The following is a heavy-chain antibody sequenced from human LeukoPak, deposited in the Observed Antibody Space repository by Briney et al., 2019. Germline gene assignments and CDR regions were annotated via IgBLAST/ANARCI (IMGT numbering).Heavy chain of an antibody. V-gene: IGHV1-46*01. J-gene: IGHJ4*02. CDR1: GYTFTGYY. CDR3: ARSRAVTNY. Sequence: ASVKVSCKASGYTFTGYYVHWVRQAPGQGLEWMGIINPSGGSTSYAQKFQGRVTMTRDTSTSTVYMELSSQRSEDTAVYYCARSRAVTNYWGQGTLVTVSS. D-gene: IGHD4-17*01. CDR2: INPSGGST.